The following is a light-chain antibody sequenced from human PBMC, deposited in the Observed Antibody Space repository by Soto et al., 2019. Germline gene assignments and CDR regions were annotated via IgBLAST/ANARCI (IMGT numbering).Light chain of an antibody. CDR2: DAS. CDR1: QCISSY. J-gene: IGKJ4*01. Sequence: DIQITHSPSSLSSSVLYIFTITCLASQCISSYLACYQQKPGKAPKLLIYDASSLESGVPSRFSGSGSGTEFTLTISSLQSDDFATYYCQQYNSYSPLTFGGGTKVDIK. V-gene: IGKV1-5*01. CDR3: QQYNSYSPLT.